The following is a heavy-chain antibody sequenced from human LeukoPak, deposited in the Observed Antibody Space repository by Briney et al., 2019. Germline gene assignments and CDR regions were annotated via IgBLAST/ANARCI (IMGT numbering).Heavy chain of an antibody. D-gene: IGHD2-2*01. Sequence: MPSETLSLTCTVSGGSISSYYWSWIRQPAGKGLEWIGRIYTSGSTNYNPSLKSRVTISVDTSKNQFSLKLSSVTAADTAVYYCARDRYCSSTSCPNWFDPWGQGTLVTVSS. J-gene: IGHJ5*02. CDR2: IYTSGST. V-gene: IGHV4-4*07. CDR1: GGSISSYY. CDR3: ARDRYCSSTSCPNWFDP.